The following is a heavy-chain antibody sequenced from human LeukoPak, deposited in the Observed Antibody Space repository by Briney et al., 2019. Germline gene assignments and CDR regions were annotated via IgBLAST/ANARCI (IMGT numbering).Heavy chain of an antibody. D-gene: IGHD3-3*01. CDR2: VYYTGST. V-gene: IGHV4-59*08. CDR1: GGSISSYY. CDR3: ARHVRFLEWLSRFDP. Sequence: SETLSLTCTVSGGSISSYYWNWIRQPPGKGLEWIGYVYYTGSTNYNPSLKSRVTISVDTSKNQFSLKLSSVTAADTAVYYCARHVRFLEWLSRFDPWGQGTLVTVSS. J-gene: IGHJ5*02.